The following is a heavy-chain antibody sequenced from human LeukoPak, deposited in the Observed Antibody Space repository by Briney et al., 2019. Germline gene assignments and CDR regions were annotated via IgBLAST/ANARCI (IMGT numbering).Heavy chain of an antibody. Sequence: PGGSLRLSCAASGFTFSNAWMSWVRQAPGKGLEWVGRIRSKSYGGTTDYAAPVKGRFTISRDDSENTPSLQMNSLKTEDTAVYYCTTGNAGTWGQGTLVTVSS. CDR2: IRSKSYGGTT. D-gene: IGHD1-1*01. V-gene: IGHV3-15*01. CDR1: GFTFSNAW. CDR3: TTGNAGT. J-gene: IGHJ5*02.